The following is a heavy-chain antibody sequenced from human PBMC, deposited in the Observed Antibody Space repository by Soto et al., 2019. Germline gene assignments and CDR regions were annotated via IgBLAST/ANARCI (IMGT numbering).Heavy chain of an antibody. CDR1: GFTFSSYA. CDR2: ISGSGGST. V-gene: IGHV3-23*01. Sequence: GGSLSLSCAASGFTFSSYAMSWVRQAPGKGLEWVSAISGSGGSTYYADSVKGRFTISRDNSKNTLYLQMNSLRAEDTAVYYCAKDWAIVVVVAALFDYWGQGTLVTVSS. D-gene: IGHD2-15*01. CDR3: AKDWAIVVVVAALFDY. J-gene: IGHJ4*02.